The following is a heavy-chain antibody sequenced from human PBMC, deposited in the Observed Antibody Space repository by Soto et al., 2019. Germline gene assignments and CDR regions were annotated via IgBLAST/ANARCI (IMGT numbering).Heavy chain of an antibody. J-gene: IGHJ6*02. V-gene: IGHV3-53*01. CDR1: GFTVSTNY. CDR3: ARGYSSGGSCYSGWSMDV. Sequence: EVQLVESGGGLIQPGGSLRLSCAASGFTVSTNYMSWVRQAPGKGLEWVSMIYSGGNTYYSDSLKGRFTIFRDNSNNKLYLQINRLRAEDTAVYYCARGYSSGGSCYSGWSMDVWGQGTTVTVSS. D-gene: IGHD2-15*01. CDR2: IYSGGNT.